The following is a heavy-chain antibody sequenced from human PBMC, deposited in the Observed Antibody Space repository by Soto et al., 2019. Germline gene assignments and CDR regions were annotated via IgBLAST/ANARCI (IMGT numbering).Heavy chain of an antibody. CDR1: GYSFTSYW. V-gene: IGHV5-51*01. J-gene: IGHJ6*02. CDR3: ARTAAAGKYYYGVDV. Sequence: GESLKISCKGSGYSFTSYWIGWVRQMPGKGLEWMGIIYPGDSDTRYSPSFQGQVTISADKSISTAYLQWSSLKASDTAIYYCARTAAAGKYYYGVDVWGQGTSVTVSS. CDR2: IYPGDSDT. D-gene: IGHD6-13*01.